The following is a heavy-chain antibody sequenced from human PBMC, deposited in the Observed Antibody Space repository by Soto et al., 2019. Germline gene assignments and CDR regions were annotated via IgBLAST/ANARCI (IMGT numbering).Heavy chain of an antibody. CDR2: IYPGDSDT. Sequence: EVQLVQSGAEVKKPGESLKISCKGSGYNFANYWIGWVRQMPGKGLEWMAIIYPGDSDTRYSPSFQGQVTISADKSINTAYLQWNSLKASDTAMYYCAISGGQQFLPGPSGAYWGQGTLVSVSS. CDR1: GYNFANYW. D-gene: IGHD6-13*01. CDR3: AISGGQQFLPGPSGAY. J-gene: IGHJ4*02. V-gene: IGHV5-51*03.